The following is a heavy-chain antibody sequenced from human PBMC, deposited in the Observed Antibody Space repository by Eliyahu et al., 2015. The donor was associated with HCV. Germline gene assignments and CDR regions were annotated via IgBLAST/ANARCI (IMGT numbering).Heavy chain of an antibody. D-gene: IGHD2-21*02. CDR2: IFYVGAT. Sequence: QMQLQESGPGLVQASQTLSLTCSVSGGTIRSGRHYWSWVRQRPGRGLEWIGYIFYVGATYYNPSLKSRATISIDTSKNQFSLALTSLTAADTALYFCARVGFDCTDGTCYSFDTWGQGTLVNVSS. CDR1: GGTIRSGRHY. J-gene: IGHJ4*02. V-gene: IGHV4-31*03. CDR3: ARVGFDCTDGTCYSFDT.